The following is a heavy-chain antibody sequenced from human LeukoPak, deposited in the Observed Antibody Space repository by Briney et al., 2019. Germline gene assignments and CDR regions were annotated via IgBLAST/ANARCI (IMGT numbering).Heavy chain of an antibody. J-gene: IGHJ5*02. CDR3: ATKKTPLYCGGDCYSGLGWFDP. CDR2: ISAYNGNT. Sequence: ASVKVSCKASGYTFTSYGISWVRQAPGQGLEWMGWISAYNGNTNYAQKFQGRVTMTRDTSISTAYMELSSLRSDDTAVYYCATKKTPLYCGGDCYSGLGWFDPWGQGTLITVSS. D-gene: IGHD2-21*02. CDR1: GYTFTSYG. V-gene: IGHV1-18*01.